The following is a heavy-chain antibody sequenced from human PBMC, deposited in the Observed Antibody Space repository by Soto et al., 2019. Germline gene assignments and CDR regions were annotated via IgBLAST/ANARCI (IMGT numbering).Heavy chain of an antibody. CDR2: INHSGST. D-gene: IGHD3-10*01. J-gene: IGHJ6*03. V-gene: IGHV4-34*01. Sequence: SETLSLTFAVYGGSFSGYYWSWIRQPPGKGLKWIGEINHSGSTNYNPSLKSRVTISVDTSKNQFSLKLSSVTAADTAVYYCARVLNVLGSTQNQARAPKRPYYYYYMHVWGKGTTVTVSS. CDR3: ARVLNVLGSTQNQARAPKRPYYYYYMHV. CDR1: GGSFSGYY.